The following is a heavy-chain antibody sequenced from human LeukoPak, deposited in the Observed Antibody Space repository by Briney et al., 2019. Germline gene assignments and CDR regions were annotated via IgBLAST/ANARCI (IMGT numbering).Heavy chain of an antibody. D-gene: IGHD3-10*01. Sequence: GGSLRLSCAASGFTFSSYWMTWVRQAPGKGLEWVANIQQDGSEKYYVDSVEGRFTISRDNAKNSLYLQMNSLRVEDTAVYYCARAGLWFGELLDYWGQGTLVTVSS. J-gene: IGHJ4*02. V-gene: IGHV3-7*01. CDR1: GFTFSSYW. CDR2: IQQDGSEK. CDR3: ARAGLWFGELLDY.